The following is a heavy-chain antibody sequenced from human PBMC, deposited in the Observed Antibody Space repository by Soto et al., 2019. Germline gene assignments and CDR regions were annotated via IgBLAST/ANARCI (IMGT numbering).Heavy chain of an antibody. J-gene: IGHJ4*02. V-gene: IGHV3-11*05. D-gene: IGHD5-12*01. Sequence: PGESLTLSCAASGFTFSDYYINWLRQAPPKGLEWVSYISSNCSDTNYADSVNGRFTISRDNAKNSLYLQMNTLSTDDTAAYYYGRVGGGDIVADFDYWGQGTLVTVSS. CDR3: GRVGGGDIVADFDY. CDR1: GFTFSDYY. CDR2: ISSNCSDT.